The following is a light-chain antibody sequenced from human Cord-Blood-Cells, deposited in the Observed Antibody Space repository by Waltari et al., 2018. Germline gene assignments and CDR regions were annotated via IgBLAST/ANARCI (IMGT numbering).Light chain of an antibody. J-gene: IGKJ1*01. CDR1: QSVSSSY. Sequence: EIVLTQSPGTLSLSPGERATLSYRVSQSVSSSYLAWYQQKPGQAPRLLIYGASSRATGIPDRFSGSGSGTDFTLTISRLEPEDFAVYYCQQYGSSSWTFGQGTKVEIK. CDR3: QQYGSSSWT. V-gene: IGKV3-20*01. CDR2: GAS.